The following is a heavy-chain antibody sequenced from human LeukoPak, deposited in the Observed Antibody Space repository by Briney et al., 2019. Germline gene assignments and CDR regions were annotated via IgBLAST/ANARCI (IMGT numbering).Heavy chain of an antibody. V-gene: IGHV3-7*01. CDR3: VRGCGRASCPYFFDS. CDR1: GLIFSTYC. Sequence: GGSLRLSCAASGLIFSTYCMSWVRQAPGKGLEWVATIRQDGSETYYVGSVRGRFTISRDNAKNSLYLQMNSLRAEDTAVYYCVRGCGRASCPYFFDSGPHGSVDSVFS. J-gene: IGHJ4*01. CDR2: IRQDGSET. D-gene: IGHD2-2*01.